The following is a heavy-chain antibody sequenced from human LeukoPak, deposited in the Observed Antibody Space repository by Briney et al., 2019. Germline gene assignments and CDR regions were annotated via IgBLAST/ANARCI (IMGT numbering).Heavy chain of an antibody. CDR2: IYYSGST. J-gene: IGHJ2*01. CDR1: GGSISSGGYY. D-gene: IGHD2-21*01. Sequence: ASQTLSLTCTVSGGSISSGGYYWSWIRQHPGKGLEWIGYIYYSGSTHYNPSLKSRVTISVDTSKNQFSLKLSSVTAADTAVYYCARGGGDYWYFDLWGRGTLVTVSS. V-gene: IGHV4-31*03. CDR3: ARGGGDYWYFDL.